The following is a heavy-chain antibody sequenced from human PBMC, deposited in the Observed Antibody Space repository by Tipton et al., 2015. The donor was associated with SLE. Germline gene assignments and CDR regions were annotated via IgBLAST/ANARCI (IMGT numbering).Heavy chain of an antibody. CDR1: GGSISSHY. V-gene: IGHV4-59*11. CDR2: IYYSGST. D-gene: IGHD4-17*01. CDR3: ARVPYYDYGDEMYAFDI. Sequence: TLSLTCTVSGGSISSHYWSWIRQPPGKGLEWIGYIYYSGSTNYNPALKSRVTISVETSKNQFSLKLSSVTAADTAVYYCARVPYYDYGDEMYAFDIWGQGTMVTVSS. J-gene: IGHJ3*02.